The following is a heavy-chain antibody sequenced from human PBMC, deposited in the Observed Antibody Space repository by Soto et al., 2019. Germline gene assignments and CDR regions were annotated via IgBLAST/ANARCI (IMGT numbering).Heavy chain of an antibody. Sequence: SETLSLTCTVSGGSISSGDYYWSWIRQPPGKGLEWIGYIYYSGSTYYNPSLKSRVTISVDTSKNQFSLKLSSVTAADTAVYYCARYGEGSYFDYWGQGTLVTVSS. CDR3: ARYGEGSYFDY. CDR2: IYYSGST. D-gene: IGHD4-17*01. V-gene: IGHV4-30-4*01. J-gene: IGHJ4*02. CDR1: GGSISSGDYY.